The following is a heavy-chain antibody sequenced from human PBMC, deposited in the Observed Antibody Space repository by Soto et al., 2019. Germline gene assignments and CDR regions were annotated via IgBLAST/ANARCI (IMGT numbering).Heavy chain of an antibody. CDR2: IKQDGSEK. Sequence: GGSLRLSCAASGFTFSSYWMSWVRQAPGKGLEWVANIKQDGSEKYYVDSVKGRFTISRDSAKNSLYLQMNSLRAEDTAVYYCVREGRYSAFDYWAREPWSPSPQ. CDR1: GFTFSSYW. CDR3: VREGRYSAFDY. D-gene: IGHD4-4*01. J-gene: IGHJ4*02. V-gene: IGHV3-7*01.